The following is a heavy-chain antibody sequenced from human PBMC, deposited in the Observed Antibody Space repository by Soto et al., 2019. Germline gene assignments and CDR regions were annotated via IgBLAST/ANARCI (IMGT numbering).Heavy chain of an antibody. J-gene: IGHJ4*02. V-gene: IGHV1-2*02. Sequence: QVRLMKSGPEVRRPGASVTVSCKASGYTFTHYFIHWVRRAPGQGLEWMGYINPKSGDTHYSQTFRVRVSMTRDTSTDTANMGLSSLKSDDTAVYFCSRVPGHKNSRGDFWGQGTPITVSS. CDR1: GYTFTHYF. D-gene: IGHD1-7*01. CDR2: INPKSGDT. CDR3: SRVPGHKNSRGDF.